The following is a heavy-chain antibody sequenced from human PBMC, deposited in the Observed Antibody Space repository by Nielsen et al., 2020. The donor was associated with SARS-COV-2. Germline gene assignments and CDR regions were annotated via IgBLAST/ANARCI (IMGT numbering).Heavy chain of an antibody. D-gene: IGHD5-18*01. J-gene: IGHJ3*02. Sequence: GESLKISCAASGFTFSGYDMHWVRQATGKGLEWVSAIGTAGDTYYPGSVKGRFTISRENAKNSLYLQMNSLRAGDTAVYYCARGRYSYGYEGNDAFDIWGQGTMVTVSS. CDR3: ARGRYSYGYEGNDAFDI. V-gene: IGHV3-13*04. CDR1: GFTFSGYD. CDR2: IGTAGDT.